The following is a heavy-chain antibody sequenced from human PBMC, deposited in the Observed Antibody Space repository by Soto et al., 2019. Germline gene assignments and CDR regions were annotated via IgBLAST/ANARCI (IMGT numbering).Heavy chain of an antibody. V-gene: IGHV1-58*01. D-gene: IGHD3-3*01. CDR1: GFMFTSSA. CDR2: LVVGSGDT. J-gene: IGHJ4*02. CDR3: AAVPVLRFLKWLPAYFDY. Sequence: ASVKVSCKTSGFMFTSSAVQWVRQALGQRLEWIGWLVVGSGDTHYAQHFQERVTLTRDMSTGTAYMELSSLRSEDTAVYYCAAVPVLRFLKWLPAYFDYWGQGTLVTVSS.